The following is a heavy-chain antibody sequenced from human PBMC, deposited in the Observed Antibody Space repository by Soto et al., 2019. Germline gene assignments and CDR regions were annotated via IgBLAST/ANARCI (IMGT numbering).Heavy chain of an antibody. CDR1: GYTFTGYY. J-gene: IGHJ4*02. CDR3: ARETYFWSGYSTHFDY. CDR2: INPNSGGT. D-gene: IGHD3-3*01. Sequence: ASVKVSCKASGYTFTGYYMHWVRQAPGQGLEWMGWINPNSGGTNYAQKFQGWVTMTRDTSISTAYMELSRLRSDDTAVYYCARETYFWSGYSTHFDYWGQGTLVTVSS. V-gene: IGHV1-2*04.